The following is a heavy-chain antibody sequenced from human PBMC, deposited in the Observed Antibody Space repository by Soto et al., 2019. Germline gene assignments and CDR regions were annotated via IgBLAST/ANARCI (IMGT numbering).Heavy chain of an antibody. CDR2: ISPFNGNT. CDR1: GYPFTHYG. D-gene: IGHD3-10*01. CDR3: ARDQSFDRSYYYGIDV. Sequence: QVQLVQSGAEVKKPGASVKVSCKSSGYPFTHYGITWVRQAPGQGLEWMGWISPFNGNTNYGQTLQGRVTLITDTSTSTVYMELRSLRSDDTAVYYCARDQSFDRSYYYGIDVWGQGTTVTVSS. J-gene: IGHJ6*02. V-gene: IGHV1-18*01.